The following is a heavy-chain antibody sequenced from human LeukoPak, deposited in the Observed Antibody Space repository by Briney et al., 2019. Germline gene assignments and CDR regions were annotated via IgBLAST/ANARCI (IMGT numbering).Heavy chain of an antibody. J-gene: IGHJ4*02. CDR2: IYYSGST. CDR3: ARVSGSYYNFDY. Sequence: SETLSLTCTVSGDSISSNSYYWGWIRQPPGKGLEWIGYIYYSGSTNYNPSLKSRVTISVDTSKNQFSLKLSSVTAADTAVYYCARVSGSYYNFDYWGQGTLVTVSS. D-gene: IGHD1-26*01. CDR1: GDSISSNSYY. V-gene: IGHV4-61*05.